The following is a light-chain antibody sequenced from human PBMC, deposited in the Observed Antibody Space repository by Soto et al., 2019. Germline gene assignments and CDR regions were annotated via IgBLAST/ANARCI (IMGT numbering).Light chain of an antibody. Sequence: QSVLTQPASVSGSPGQSITISCTGTSRDVGGYNYVSWYQQHPGKAPKLMIYEVSNRPSGVSNRFSGSKSGNTASLTISGLQAEDEADYYCSSYTSSSLPVFGGGTKLTVL. V-gene: IGLV2-14*01. J-gene: IGLJ2*01. CDR2: EVS. CDR1: SRDVGGYNY. CDR3: SSYTSSSLPV.